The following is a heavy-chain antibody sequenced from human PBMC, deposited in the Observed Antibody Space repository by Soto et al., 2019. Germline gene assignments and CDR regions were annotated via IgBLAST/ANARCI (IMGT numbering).Heavy chain of an antibody. CDR3: ARDLGAGSQRPVSLYYSGMDV. CDR1: GYTFTSYG. CDR2: ISAYNGNT. D-gene: IGHD3-16*01. J-gene: IGHJ6*02. V-gene: IGHV1-18*01. Sequence: GASVKVSCKASGYTFTSYGISWVQQAPGQGLEWMGWISAYNGNTNYAQKLQGRVTMTTDTSTSTAYMELRSLRSDDTAVYYCARDLGAGSQRPVSLYYSGMDVWGQGTTVTVSS.